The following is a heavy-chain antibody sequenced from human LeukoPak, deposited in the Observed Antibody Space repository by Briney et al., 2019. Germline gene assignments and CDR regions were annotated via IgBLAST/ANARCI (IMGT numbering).Heavy chain of an antibody. V-gene: IGHV3-30*18. CDR3: AKPFIVGATGYYYYYMDV. Sequence: GGSLRLSCAASGFTFTTYGMHWVRQAPGKGLEWVAVISYDGSYKYYVDSVKGRFTISRDNSKNTLYLQMNSLRVEDTAVYYCAKPFIVGATGYYYYYMDVWGKGTTVTVAS. CDR1: GFTFTTYG. CDR2: ISYDGSYK. J-gene: IGHJ6*03. D-gene: IGHD1-26*01.